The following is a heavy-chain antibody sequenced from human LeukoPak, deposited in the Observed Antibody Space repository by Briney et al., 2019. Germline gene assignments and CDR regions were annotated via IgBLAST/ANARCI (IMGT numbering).Heavy chain of an antibody. J-gene: IGHJ5*02. V-gene: IGHV4-38-2*01. Sequence: PSETLSLTCAVSGYSISSGYYWGWIRQPPGKGLEWIGSIYFSGSTYYNPSLKSRVTISVDTSKNQFSLKLSSVTAADTAVYYCARGGLRYSLSSWFDPWGQGTLVTVSP. CDR3: ARGGLRYSLSSWFDP. CDR2: IYFSGST. D-gene: IGHD4-17*01. CDR1: GYSISSGYY.